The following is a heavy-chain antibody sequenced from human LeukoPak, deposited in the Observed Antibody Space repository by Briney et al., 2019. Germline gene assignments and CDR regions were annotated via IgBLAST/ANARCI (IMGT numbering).Heavy chain of an antibody. D-gene: IGHD1-7*01. CDR3: CRGQSGARTRYFDY. CDR2: IYYSGNT. Sequence: PSETLSLTCTVSGGSISSSSYYWGWIRQPPGKGLEWIGSIYYSGNTYYNPSLKSRVTTSVDSSKNQFSLKLSSVTAADTAVYFCCRGQSGARTRYFDYWGQGTLVTVSS. J-gene: IGHJ4*02. V-gene: IGHV4-39*07. CDR1: GGSISSSSYY.